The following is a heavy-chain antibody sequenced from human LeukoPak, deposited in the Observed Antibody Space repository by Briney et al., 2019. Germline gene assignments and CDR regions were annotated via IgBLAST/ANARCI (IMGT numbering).Heavy chain of an antibody. J-gene: IGHJ3*02. Sequence: GASVQVSCKASGYTFTGYYMHWVRQAPGQGLEWMGWINPNSGGTNYAQKFQGRVTMTRDTSISTAYMELSRLRSDDTAVYYCASLVNIAAAGDDAFDIWGQGTMVTVSS. CDR3: ASLVNIAAAGDDAFDI. CDR1: GYTFTGYY. D-gene: IGHD6-13*01. CDR2: INPNSGGT. V-gene: IGHV1-2*02.